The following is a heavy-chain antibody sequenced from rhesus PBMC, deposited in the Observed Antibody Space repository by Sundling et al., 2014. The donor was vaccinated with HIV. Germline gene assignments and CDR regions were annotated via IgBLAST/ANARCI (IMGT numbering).Heavy chain of an antibody. J-gene: IGHJ4*01. Sequence: QVQLQESGPGLVKPSETLSLTCAVSGGSISGGYGWSWIRQPPGKGLEWIGHIFGSIGNTFYNPSLKSRVTISTDTSKNQFSLNMTSVTAADTAVYYCARDDGSSYDYWGQGVLVTVSS. V-gene: IGHV4-127*01. CDR1: GGSISGGYG. CDR2: IFGSIGNT. CDR3: ARDDGSSYDY. D-gene: IGHD4-29*01.